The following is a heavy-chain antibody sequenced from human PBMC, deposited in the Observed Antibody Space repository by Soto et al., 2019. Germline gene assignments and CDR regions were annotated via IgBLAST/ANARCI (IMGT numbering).Heavy chain of an antibody. Sequence: ASVKVSCKASGYTFTGYYMHWVRQAPGQGPEWMGWINPNSGGTNYAQKFQGWVTMTRDTSISTAYMELSRLRSDDTAVYYCARSDQYYYDSSGYFPFGAFDIWGQGTMVTVSS. CDR1: GYTFTGYY. D-gene: IGHD3-22*01. J-gene: IGHJ3*02. CDR3: ARSDQYYYDSSGYFPFGAFDI. CDR2: INPNSGGT. V-gene: IGHV1-2*04.